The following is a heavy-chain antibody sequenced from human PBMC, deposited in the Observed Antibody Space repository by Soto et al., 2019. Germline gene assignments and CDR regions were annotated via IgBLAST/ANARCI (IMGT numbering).Heavy chain of an antibody. V-gene: IGHV3-23*01. CDR3: AKRDGYNYGFDY. J-gene: IGHJ4*02. D-gene: IGHD5-12*01. CDR1: GFTFSSYA. Sequence: EVQLLESGGGLVQPGGSLRLSCAASGFTFSSYAMNWVRQAPGKGLEWVSVISGSGVSTYYADSVKGRFTIARDKSKNTLYLQMNSLRAEDTAVYYCAKRDGYNYGFDYWGQGTLATVSS. CDR2: ISGSGVST.